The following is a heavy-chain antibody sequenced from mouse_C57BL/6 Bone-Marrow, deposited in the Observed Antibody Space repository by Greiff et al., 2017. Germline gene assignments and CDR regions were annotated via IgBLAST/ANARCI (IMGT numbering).Heavy chain of an antibody. V-gene: IGHV1-50*01. CDR2: IDPSDSYT. D-gene: IGHD3-3*01. J-gene: IGHJ3*01. Sequence: LQQPGAELVKPGASVKLSCKASGYTFTSYWMQWVKQRPGQGLEWIGEIDPSDSYTNYNQKFKGKATLTVDTSSSTAYMQLSSLTSEDSAVYYCARDGTWFAYWGQGTLVTVSA. CDR1: GYTFTSYW. CDR3: ARDGTWFAY.